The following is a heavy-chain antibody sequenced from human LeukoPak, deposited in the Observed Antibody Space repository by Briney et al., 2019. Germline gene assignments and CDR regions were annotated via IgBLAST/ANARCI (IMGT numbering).Heavy chain of an antibody. V-gene: IGHV4-34*01. J-gene: IGHJ5*02. CDR2: INHSGST. CDR3: AKDASGPYGSLFDP. Sequence: SETLSLTCAVYGGSFSGYYWSWIRQPPGKGLEWIGEINHSGSTNYNPSLKSRVTISVDTSKNQFSLKLSSVTAADTAVYYCAKDASGPYGSLFDPWGQGTLVVVSS. D-gene: IGHD6-19*01. CDR1: GGSFSGYY.